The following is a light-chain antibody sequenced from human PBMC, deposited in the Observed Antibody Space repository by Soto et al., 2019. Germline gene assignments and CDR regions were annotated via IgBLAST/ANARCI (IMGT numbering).Light chain of an antibody. CDR3: QQYGNSPWT. CDR1: QSVTSSY. J-gene: IGKJ1*01. V-gene: IGKV3-20*01. Sequence: DIVLTQSPGTLCLSPGEGATLSCRASQSVTSSYLAWYQQKPGQAPKLLIYGASSRATGIPDRFSGSVSGTDFTLTIRRLEPEDFAVYYCQQYGNSPWTFGQGTKVDNK. CDR2: GAS.